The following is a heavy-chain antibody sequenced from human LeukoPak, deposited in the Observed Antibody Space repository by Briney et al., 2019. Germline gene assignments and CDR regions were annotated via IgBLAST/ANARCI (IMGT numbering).Heavy chain of an antibody. J-gene: IGHJ4*02. V-gene: IGHV3-30*18. D-gene: IGHD1-26*01. CDR1: GFTFSNYG. CDR3: AKNSGSTAL. CDR2: ISYDGSNK. Sequence: GGSLRLSCVASGFTFSNYGMHWVRQAPGKGLEWVSVISYDGSNKYYADSVKGRFTISRDNSKNTLYLQMNSLRAEDTAMYYCAKNSGSTALWGQGTLVTVSS.